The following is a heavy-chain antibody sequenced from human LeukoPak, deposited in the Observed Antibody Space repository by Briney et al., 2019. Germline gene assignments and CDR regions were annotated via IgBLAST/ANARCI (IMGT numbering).Heavy chain of an antibody. CDR3: ARVPMVRGVIDDY. CDR1: SGSISTSNYY. Sequence: SSETLSLTCTVSSGSISTSNYYWGWVRQPPGKALEWIGNIFYSGSTYYSPSLKSRVTISLDTSRNQFSLKLNSVTAADTAVYYCARVPMVRGVIDDYWGQGTLVTVSS. J-gene: IGHJ4*02. D-gene: IGHD3-10*01. CDR2: IFYSGST. V-gene: IGHV4-39*07.